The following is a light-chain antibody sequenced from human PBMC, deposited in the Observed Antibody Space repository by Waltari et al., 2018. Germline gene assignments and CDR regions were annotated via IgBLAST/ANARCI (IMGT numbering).Light chain of an antibody. V-gene: IGKV3-20*01. Sequence: IVLTQSPGTLSLSPGDRATLPCRASQSVRSSSLAWYQQKPGQAPRLLIYDTSNRATGIPDRFSGSGSGTDFTLTISRLEPEDFAVYYCQQYGSSPYTFGQGTNLEIK. CDR3: QQYGSSPYT. CDR1: QSVRSSS. J-gene: IGKJ2*01. CDR2: DTS.